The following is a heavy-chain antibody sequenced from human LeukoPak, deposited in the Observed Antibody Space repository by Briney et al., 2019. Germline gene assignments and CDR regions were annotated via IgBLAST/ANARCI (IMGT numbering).Heavy chain of an antibody. CDR3: AKGTGGATLYFDN. D-gene: IGHD3-16*01. V-gene: IGHV3-30*02. J-gene: IGHJ4*02. CDR2: IRYDGSNK. CDR1: GFTFSSYG. Sequence: GRSLRLSCAASGFTFSSYGMHWVRQAPGKGLEWVSFIRYDGSNKYNADSVKGRFTISRDNSKSTLYLQMNSLRPEDTAVYYCAKGTGGATLYFDNWGQGTLVTVSS.